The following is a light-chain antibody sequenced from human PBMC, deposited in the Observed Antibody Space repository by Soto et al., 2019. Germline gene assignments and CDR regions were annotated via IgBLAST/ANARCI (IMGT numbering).Light chain of an antibody. CDR1: QSVTIN. J-gene: IGKJ3*01. V-gene: IGKV3-15*01. CDR3: QQYNNWPSFT. CDR2: GAS. Sequence: ETVMTQSPATLSVSPGERATLSCRASQSVTINLAWYQQKPGQAPRLLIYGASTRATGIPARFSGSGSGTKFILTISSLQSEDSAIYYCQQYNNWPSFTFGPGTKVDIK.